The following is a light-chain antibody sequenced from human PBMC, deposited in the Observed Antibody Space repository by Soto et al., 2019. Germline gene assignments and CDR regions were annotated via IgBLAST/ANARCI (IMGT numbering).Light chain of an antibody. J-gene: IGLJ3*02. V-gene: IGLV1-44*01. CDR2: SNN. Sequence: QSVLTQPPSASGTPGQWVPISCSGSNSNIGSNTVSWYQQLPGTAPKLLIYSNNQRPSGVPDRFSGSKSGTSASLAISGLQSEDEAGYFCASWDDSLNGWVFGGGTKLTVL. CDR1: NSNIGSNT. CDR3: ASWDDSLNGWV.